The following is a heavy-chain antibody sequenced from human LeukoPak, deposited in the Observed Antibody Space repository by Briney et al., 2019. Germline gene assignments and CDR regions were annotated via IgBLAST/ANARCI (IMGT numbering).Heavy chain of an antibody. CDR2: ISSGRSYI. D-gene: IGHD6-13*01. Sequence: GGSLRLSCAASGFTFSDYTMNWVRQAPGKGLEWVSYISSGRSYIYSADSVKGRFTISRTNAKNSLYLQLNRLTAEDTAVYYCARDRRSSFFSMDVWGQGTTVTVSS. CDR1: GFTFSDYT. CDR3: ARDRRSSFFSMDV. V-gene: IGHV3-21*01. J-gene: IGHJ6*02.